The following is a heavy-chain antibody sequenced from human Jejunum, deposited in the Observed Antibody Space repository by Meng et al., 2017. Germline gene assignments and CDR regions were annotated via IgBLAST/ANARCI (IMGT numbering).Heavy chain of an antibody. CDR1: GFTFNIYA. J-gene: IGHJ5*02. Sequence: EVQLLESGGGLVQPGGSLRVSCAASGFTFNIYAMSCVRQAPGKGLEWVSGISTSGGTTYYADSVKGRFTISRDNSKNTLYLQMNSLRVEDTATYYCAKDRTIWGYFDPWGQGTLVTVSS. V-gene: IGHV3-23*01. D-gene: IGHD3-16*01. CDR3: AKDRTIWGYFDP. CDR2: ISTSGGTT.